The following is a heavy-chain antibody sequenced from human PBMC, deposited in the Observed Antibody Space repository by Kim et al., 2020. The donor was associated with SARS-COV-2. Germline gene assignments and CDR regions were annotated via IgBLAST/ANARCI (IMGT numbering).Heavy chain of an antibody. CDR1: GFTFSSYS. Sequence: GGSLRLSCAASGFTFSSYSMNWVRQAPGKGLEWVSSISSSSSYIYYADSVKGRFTISRDNAKNSLYLQMNSLRAEDTAVYYCARGYYYGSGSYVRGYYGMDVGGKGNTVTVSS. V-gene: IGHV3-21*01. CDR3: ARGYYYGSGSYVRGYYGMDV. D-gene: IGHD3-10*01. J-gene: IGHJ6*04. CDR2: ISSSSSYI.